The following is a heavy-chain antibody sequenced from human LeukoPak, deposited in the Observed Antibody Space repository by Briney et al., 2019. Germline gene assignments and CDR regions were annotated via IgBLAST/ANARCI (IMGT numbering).Heavy chain of an antibody. CDR2: ISYDGSNK. CDR1: GFTFSSYG. CDR3: ARGPIDAFDM. V-gene: IGHV3-30*03. Sequence: GRSLRLSCAASGFTFSSYGMHWVRQAPGKGLEWVAVISYDGSNKYYADSVKGRFTISRDNSKNTLYLQMNSLRAEDTAVYYCARGPIDAFDMWGHGTMVTVSS. J-gene: IGHJ3*02.